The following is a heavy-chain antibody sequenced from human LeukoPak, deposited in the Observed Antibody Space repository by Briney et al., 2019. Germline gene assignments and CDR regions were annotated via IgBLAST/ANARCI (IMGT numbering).Heavy chain of an antibody. CDR1: GLIFRNHW. CDR3: ARGPDYGARVDYLDY. D-gene: IGHD4-17*01. V-gene: IGHV3-7*01. J-gene: IGHJ4*02. CDR2: IKQDGSEK. Sequence: GGSLRLSCVASGLIFRNHWMSWVRQAPGRGLEWVAHIKQDGSEKHYVDSVEGRFTLSRDDAKNSLYLQMNSLRVDDSAVYYCARGPDYGARVDYLDYWGQGALVTVSS.